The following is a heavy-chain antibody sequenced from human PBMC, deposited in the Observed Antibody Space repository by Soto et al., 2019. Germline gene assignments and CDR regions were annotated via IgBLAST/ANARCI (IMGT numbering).Heavy chain of an antibody. CDR2: IWYDGNNK. V-gene: IGHV3-33*01. CDR1: GFTFSNYG. Sequence: QVQLVESGGGVVQPGRSLRLSCAASGFTFSNYGMHWVRQAPGKGLAWVAVIWYDGNNKYYADSVKGRFTISRDNSKNTLDLQMNSLRAEDTAVYYCARDEWGSGSLDYWGQGTLVTVSS. J-gene: IGHJ4*02. D-gene: IGHD3-10*01. CDR3: ARDEWGSGSLDY.